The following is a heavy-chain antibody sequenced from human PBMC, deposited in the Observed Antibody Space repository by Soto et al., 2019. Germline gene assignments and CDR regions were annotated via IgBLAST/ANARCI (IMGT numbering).Heavy chain of an antibody. Sequence: SQTLSLTCAISGDSVSNNSVAWNWVRQSPSRGLEWLGRTYYRSKWHYDYAPSVRSRIMINPDTSKNHFSLQSNSVSPEDAAVYYCARTLRGRGVKYFDDWGQGTLVTVSS. CDR2: TYYRSKWHY. CDR3: ARTLRGRGVKYFDD. D-gene: IGHD3-10*01. J-gene: IGHJ4*02. CDR1: GDSVSNNSVA. V-gene: IGHV6-1*01.